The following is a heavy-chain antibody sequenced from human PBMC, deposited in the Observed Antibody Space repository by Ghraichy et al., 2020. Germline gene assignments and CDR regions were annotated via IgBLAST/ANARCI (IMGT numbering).Heavy chain of an antibody. CDR1: GDSISNTANS. J-gene: IGHJ4*02. CDR2: IYYNGGT. CDR3: ARWCGREYDFDH. D-gene: IGHD2-8*01. V-gene: IGHV4-39*01. Sequence: SETLSLTCTVSGDSISNTANSWGWIRQPPGKGLEWIGNIYYNGGTSYTPSLKSRVAMSVDTSKNQFSLKLRSVTAADTAVYYCARWCGREYDFDHWGQGTLVTVSS.